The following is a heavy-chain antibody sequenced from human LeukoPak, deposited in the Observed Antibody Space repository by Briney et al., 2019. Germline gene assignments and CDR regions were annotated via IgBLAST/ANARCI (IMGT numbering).Heavy chain of an antibody. V-gene: IGHV4-30-4*01. CDR1: GGSISSGDYY. Sequence: SETLSLTCTVSGGSISSGDYYWSWIRQPPGKGLEWIGYIYYSGSTYYNPSLKSRVTISVDTSKNQFSLKLSSVTAADTAVYYCATDSSGYPPPRNYGMDVWGQGTTVTVSS. CDR2: IYYSGST. J-gene: IGHJ6*02. D-gene: IGHD3-22*01. CDR3: ATDSSGYPPPRNYGMDV.